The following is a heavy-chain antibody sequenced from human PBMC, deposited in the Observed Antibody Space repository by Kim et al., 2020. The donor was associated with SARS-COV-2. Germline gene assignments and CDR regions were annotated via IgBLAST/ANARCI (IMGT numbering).Heavy chain of an antibody. V-gene: IGHV3-33*01. J-gene: IGHJ4*02. Sequence: GGSLRLSCAASGFTFSSYGMHWVRQAPGKGLEWVAVIWYDGSNKYYADSVKGRFTISRDNSKNTLYLQMNSLRAEDTAVYYCARGPDYYDSSGYYYEFDYWGQGTLVTVSS. CDR3: ARGPDYYDSSGYYYEFDY. D-gene: IGHD3-22*01. CDR1: GFTFSSYG. CDR2: IWYDGSNK.